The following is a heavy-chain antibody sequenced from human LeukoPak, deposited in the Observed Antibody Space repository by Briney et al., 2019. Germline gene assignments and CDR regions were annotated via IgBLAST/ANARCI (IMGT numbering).Heavy chain of an antibody. J-gene: IGHJ6*03. V-gene: IGHV3-11*04. CDR2: ISSSASAI. Sequence: GGSLRLSCAASGFTFSDYYMSWIRQAPGKGLEWVSYISSSASAIYYADSVKGRFTISRDNAKNSLYLQMNSLRAEDTAVYYCARVPRGVLRYFDWPTELDYYYYMDVWGKGTTVTVSS. D-gene: IGHD3-9*01. CDR1: GFTFSDYY. CDR3: ARVPRGVLRYFDWPTELDYYYYMDV.